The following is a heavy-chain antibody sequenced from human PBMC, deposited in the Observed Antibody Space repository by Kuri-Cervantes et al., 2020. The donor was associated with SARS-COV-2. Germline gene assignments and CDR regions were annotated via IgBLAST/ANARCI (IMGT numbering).Heavy chain of an antibody. J-gene: IGHJ4*02. CDR2: ITSVSSFM. D-gene: IGHD1-1*01. CDR3: ARGGPTILSPFDS. Sequence: GGSLRLSCAVYGGSFSGYYWSWIRQPPGKGLEWVSSITSVSSFMGYADSLKGRFTISRDNAKNSLYLQMSSLGPEDTAVYYCARGGPTILSPFDSWGPGTLVTVSS. V-gene: IGHV3-11*06. CDR1: GGSFSGYY.